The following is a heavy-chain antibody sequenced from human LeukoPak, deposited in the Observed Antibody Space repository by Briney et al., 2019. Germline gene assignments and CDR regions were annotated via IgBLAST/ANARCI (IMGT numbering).Heavy chain of an antibody. CDR3: AKDGSSEPFDY. Sequence: GGSERLSCAASGFTVSSNYMSWVRQAPGKGLEWVSVIYSSGSTYYADSVKGRFTISRDNAKNTLYLQMNSLRAEDTAVYYCAKDGSSEPFDYWGQGTRVIVSS. V-gene: IGHV3-53*01. J-gene: IGHJ4*02. CDR1: GFTVSSNY. CDR2: IYSSGST. D-gene: IGHD1-14*01.